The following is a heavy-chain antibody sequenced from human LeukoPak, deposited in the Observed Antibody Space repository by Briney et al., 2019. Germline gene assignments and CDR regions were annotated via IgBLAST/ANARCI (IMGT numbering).Heavy chain of an antibody. D-gene: IGHD3-3*01. V-gene: IGHV3-64*01. CDR2: IGSNGGST. CDR1: GFTFSSYA. CDR3: ARERAHGLVIPFFDY. J-gene: IGHJ4*02. Sequence: PGGSLRLSCAASGFTFSSYAMHWVRQAPGKGLEYVSAIGSNGGSTYYANSVKGRFTISRDNSKNTLYLQMNSLRAEDTAVYYCARERAHGLVIPFFDYWGQGTLVTVSS.